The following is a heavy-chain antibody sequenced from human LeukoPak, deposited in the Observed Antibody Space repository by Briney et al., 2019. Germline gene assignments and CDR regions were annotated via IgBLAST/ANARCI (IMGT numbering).Heavy chain of an antibody. CDR3: ARGRGTSGSNRDFYYYYYMDG. D-gene: IGHD2-15*01. CDR1: GYTFSGYY. CDR2: MNAGNGNT. J-gene: IGHJ6*03. V-gene: IGHV1-3*01. Sequence: ASVKVSCKASGYTFSGYYMHWVRQAPGQRAEWMGWMNAGNGNTKYSQKFQGRITLIRDTSAATAYMELSSLRHDDLAVYYCARGRGTSGSNRDFYYYYYMDGWGKGTTVTVSS.